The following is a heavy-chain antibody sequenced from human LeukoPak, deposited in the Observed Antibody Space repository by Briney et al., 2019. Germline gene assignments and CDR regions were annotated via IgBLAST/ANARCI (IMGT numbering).Heavy chain of an antibody. V-gene: IGHV3-48*03. J-gene: IGHJ4*02. D-gene: IGHD2-21*01. CDR1: GFIFSTYE. Sequence: GGSLRHSCAASGFIFSTYEMHWVRQAPGKGLEWVSYISTSGSTIYYADSVKGRFTFSRDNARNSLFLQMNRLRAEDTAVYYCARDGPAYSFEYWGQGTLVTVSS. CDR3: ARDGPAYSFEY. CDR2: ISTSGSTI.